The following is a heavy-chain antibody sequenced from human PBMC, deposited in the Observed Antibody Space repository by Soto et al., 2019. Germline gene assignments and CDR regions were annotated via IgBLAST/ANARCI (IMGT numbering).Heavy chain of an antibody. CDR1: GYTFTSYG. V-gene: IGHV1-18*04. Sequence: QVQLVQSGAEVKKPGASVKVSCKASGYTFTSYGISWVRQAPGQGLEWMGWISAYNGNTNYAQKLQGRVTMTKDTPTSTGYMELRSLRSDDTAVYYCARDPGTISPWSWGQGTLVTVSS. D-gene: IGHD3-3*01. J-gene: IGHJ4*02. CDR2: ISAYNGNT. CDR3: ARDPGTISPWS.